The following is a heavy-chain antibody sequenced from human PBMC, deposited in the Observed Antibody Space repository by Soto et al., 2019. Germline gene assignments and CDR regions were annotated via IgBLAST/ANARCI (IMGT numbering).Heavy chain of an antibody. CDR3: ARQFWAYDFGKLNWFDP. V-gene: IGHV4-59*08. CDR1: GGSISSYY. J-gene: IGHJ5*02. D-gene: IGHD3-3*01. Sequence: SETLSLTCTVSGGSISSYYWSWIRQPPGKGLEWIGYIYYSGSTNYNPSLKSRVTISVDTSKNPFSLKLSSVTAADTAVYYCARQFWAYDFGKLNWFDPWGQGTLVTVSS. CDR2: IYYSGST.